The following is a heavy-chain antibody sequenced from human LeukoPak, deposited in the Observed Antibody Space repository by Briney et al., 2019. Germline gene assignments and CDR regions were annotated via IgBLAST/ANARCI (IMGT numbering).Heavy chain of an antibody. CDR3: ARDGGGPGYSSGWPPYNWFDP. CDR1: GFTFSSYA. D-gene: IGHD6-19*01. J-gene: IGHJ5*02. V-gene: IGHV3-23*01. Sequence: GGSLRLSCAASGFTFSSYAMSWVRQAPGKGLEWVSAISGSGGSTYYADSVKGRFTISRDNSKNTLYLQMNSLRAEDTAVYYCARDGGGPGYSSGWPPYNWFDPWGQGTLVTVSS. CDR2: ISGSGGST.